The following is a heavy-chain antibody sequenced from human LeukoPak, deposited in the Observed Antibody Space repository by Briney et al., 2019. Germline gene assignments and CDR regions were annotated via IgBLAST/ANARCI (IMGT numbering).Heavy chain of an antibody. CDR3: ARGGAYQLLFNPRWFDP. V-gene: IGHV4-34*01. D-gene: IGHD2-2*01. J-gene: IGHJ5*02. CDR2: INHSGST. CDR1: GGSFSGYY. Sequence: SETLSPTCAVYGGSFSGYYWSWIRQPPGKGLEWIGEINHSGSTNYNPSLKSRVTISVDTSKNQFSLKLSSVTAADTAVYYCARGGAYQLLFNPRWFDPWGQGTLVTVSS.